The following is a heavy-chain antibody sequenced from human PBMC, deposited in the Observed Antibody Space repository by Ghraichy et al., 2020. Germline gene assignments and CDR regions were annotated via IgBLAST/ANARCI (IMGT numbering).Heavy chain of an antibody. V-gene: IGHV1-18*01. CDR2: ISAYNGNT. Sequence: ASVKVSCKASGYTFTSYGISWVRQAPGQGLEWMGWISAYNGNTNYAQKLQGRVTMTTDTSTSTAYMELRSLRSDDTAVYYCARDSYCSSTSCLVWYFDYWGQGTLVTVSS. D-gene: IGHD2-2*01. CDR1: GYTFTSYG. CDR3: ARDSYCSSTSCLVWYFDY. J-gene: IGHJ4*02.